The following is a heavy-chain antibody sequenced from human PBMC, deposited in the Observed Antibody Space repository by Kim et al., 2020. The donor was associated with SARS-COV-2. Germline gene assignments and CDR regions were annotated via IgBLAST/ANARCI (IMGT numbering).Heavy chain of an antibody. D-gene: IGHD2-2*01. CDR3: ASTYQPLLYGYYYFDY. V-gene: IGHV4-39*01. J-gene: IGHJ4*02. Sequence: PSLKSRVAISVDTSKNQFSLKLSSVTAADTAVYYCASTYQPLLYGYYYFDYWGQGTLVTVSS.